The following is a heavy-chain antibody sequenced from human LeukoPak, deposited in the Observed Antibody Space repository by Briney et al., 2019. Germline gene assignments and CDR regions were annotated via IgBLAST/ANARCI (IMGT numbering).Heavy chain of an antibody. CDR2: FDPEDGET. D-gene: IGHD2-2*01. Sequence: ASVKVSCKVSGYTLTELSMHWVRQAPGKGLEWMGGFDPEDGETIYAQKFQGRVTMTEDTSTDTAYMELSSLRSGDTAVYYCATGINQLLLFDYWGQGTLVTVSS. CDR1: GYTLTELS. J-gene: IGHJ4*02. CDR3: ATGINQLLLFDY. V-gene: IGHV1-24*01.